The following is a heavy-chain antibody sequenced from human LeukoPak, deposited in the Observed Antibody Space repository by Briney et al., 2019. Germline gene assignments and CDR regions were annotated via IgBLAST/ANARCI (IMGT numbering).Heavy chain of an antibody. Sequence: ASVKVSCKASGYTFTSYYMHWVRQAPRQGLEWMGIINPSGGSTSYAQKFQGRVTMTRDTSTSTVYMELSSLRSEDTAVYYCARDLARGYPVYYFDYWGQGTLVTVSS. D-gene: IGHD5-12*01. CDR2: INPSGGST. V-gene: IGHV1-46*01. CDR3: ARDLARGYPVYYFDY. CDR1: GYTFTSYY. J-gene: IGHJ4*02.